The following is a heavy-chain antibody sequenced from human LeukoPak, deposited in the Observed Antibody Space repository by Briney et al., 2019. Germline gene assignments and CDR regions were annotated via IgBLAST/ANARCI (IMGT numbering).Heavy chain of an antibody. V-gene: IGHV4-39*01. J-gene: IGHJ4*02. CDR2: IYYSGST. D-gene: IGHD1-1*01. Sequence: SETLSLTCTVSGGSISSSSYYWGWIRQPPGKGLERIGSIYYSGSTYYNPSLKSRVTISVDTSKNQFSLKLSSVTAADTAVYYCARPWTHPDYWGQGTLVTVSS. CDR1: GGSISSSSYY. CDR3: ARPWTHPDY.